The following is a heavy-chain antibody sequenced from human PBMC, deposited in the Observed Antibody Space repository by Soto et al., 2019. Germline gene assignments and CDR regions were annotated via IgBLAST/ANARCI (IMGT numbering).Heavy chain of an antibody. CDR3: ARDWSRYFDSSGLMWFY. J-gene: IGHJ4*02. V-gene: IGHV1-18*03. CDR1: GYTFNYYG. Sequence: SVKVSCKASGYTFNYYGISWVRQAPGQGLEWVGWISAHNGDTKYAQNLQGRLTLTTDTSTSTAYMELTSLTSDDMAVYYCARDWSRYFDSSGLMWFYWGQGTLVTVSS. CDR2: ISAHNGDT. D-gene: IGHD3-22*01.